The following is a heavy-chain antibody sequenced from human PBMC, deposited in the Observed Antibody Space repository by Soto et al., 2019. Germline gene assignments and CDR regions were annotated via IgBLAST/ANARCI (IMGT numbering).Heavy chain of an antibody. D-gene: IGHD3-10*01. Sequence: ASVKVSYKASGYTFTSYGISWVRQAPGQGLEWMGWISAYNGNTNYAQKLQGRVTMTTDTSTSTAYMELRSLRSDDTAVYYCARDRRGGYYGSGSYYYYYYMDVWGKGTTVTVSS. CDR3: ARDRRGGYYGSGSYYYYYYMDV. V-gene: IGHV1-18*01. CDR2: ISAYNGNT. CDR1: GYTFTSYG. J-gene: IGHJ6*03.